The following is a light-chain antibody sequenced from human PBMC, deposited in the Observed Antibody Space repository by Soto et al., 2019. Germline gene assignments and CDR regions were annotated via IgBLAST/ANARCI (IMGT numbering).Light chain of an antibody. V-gene: IGKV1-5*01. CDR2: GAF. Sequence: DIQMTQSPSTLSASVGDRGTITCRASQSIGRWLAWYQQKPGKAPKVLIYGAFNLYTGVPSRFSGSGYGSDFSLTISSLQPEDSATYYCVQDFNYPLTFGGGTKV. J-gene: IGKJ4*01. CDR1: QSIGRW. CDR3: VQDFNYPLT.